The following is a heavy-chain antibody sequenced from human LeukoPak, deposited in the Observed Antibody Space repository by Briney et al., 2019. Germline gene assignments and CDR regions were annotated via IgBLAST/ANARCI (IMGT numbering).Heavy chain of an antibody. Sequence: PSETLSLTCTVSGGSITSSGYYWGWIRQPPGKGLECIGSIYSSGSTYYNPSLKSRVTISVDTSKNHFSLKVTSVTAADTAVYYCARRAEQQLGALDYWGQGTLVTVSS. CDR2: IYSSGST. D-gene: IGHD6-13*01. V-gene: IGHV4-39*02. CDR3: ARRAEQQLGALDY. J-gene: IGHJ4*02. CDR1: GGSITSSGYY.